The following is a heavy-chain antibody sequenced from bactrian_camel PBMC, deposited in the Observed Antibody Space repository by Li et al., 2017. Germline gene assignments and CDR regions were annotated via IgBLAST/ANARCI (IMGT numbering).Heavy chain of an antibody. D-gene: IGHD3*01. CDR3: VKDAPLGNAFGD. CDR2: INPGGVST. V-gene: IGHV3S1*01. Sequence: HVQLVESGGGSVQAGGSLRLSCAASGFTFSSLWMHWVRQVPGKGLEWVSTINPGGVSTYYADSLKGRFTSSRDNAKNTLYLQMNSLESDDTAVYYCVKDAPLGNAFGDWSQGTQVTVS. CDR1: GFTFSSLW. J-gene: IGHJ6*01.